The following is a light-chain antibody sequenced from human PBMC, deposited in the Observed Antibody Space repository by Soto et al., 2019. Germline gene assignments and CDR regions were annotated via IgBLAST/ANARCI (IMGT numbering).Light chain of an antibody. CDR1: QGISSW. V-gene: IGKV1D-16*01. CDR2: AAS. CDR3: QQYETFSGT. J-gene: IGKJ1*01. Sequence: DIQMTQSPSSLSASVGDRVTITCRASQGISSWLAWYQQQTEKAPKSLIYAASSLQSGVPSRFISSGTGTDSTLTISSLQPEAFATNADQQYETFSGTFGPGTKVDIK.